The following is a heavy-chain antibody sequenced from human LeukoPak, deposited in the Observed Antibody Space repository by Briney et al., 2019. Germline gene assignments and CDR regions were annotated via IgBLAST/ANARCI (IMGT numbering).Heavy chain of an antibody. CDR3: AKEHGGSSWYEDAFDI. Sequence: GGSLRLSCAASGFTFSSFGMSWVRQAPGKGLEWVSDISGSGGSTYYADSVKGRFTISRDNSKNTLYLQMNSLRAEDMAVYYCAKEHGGSSWYEDAFDIWGQGTMVTVSS. D-gene: IGHD6-13*01. V-gene: IGHV3-23*01. J-gene: IGHJ3*02. CDR1: GFTFSSFG. CDR2: ISGSGGST.